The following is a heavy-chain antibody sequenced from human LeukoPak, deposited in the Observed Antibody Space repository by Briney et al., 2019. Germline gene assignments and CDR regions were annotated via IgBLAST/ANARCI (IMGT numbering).Heavy chain of an antibody. V-gene: IGHV1-8*01. CDR2: MNPNSGNT. Sequence: ASVKVSCKASGYTFTSYDINWVRQATGQGLEWMGWMNPNSGNTGYAQKFQGRVTMTRNTSISTAYMELSSLRSEDTPVYYCARSPLYCSGGSCYSNWFDPWGQGTLVTVSS. CDR3: ARSPLYCSGGSCYSNWFDP. J-gene: IGHJ5*02. CDR1: GYTFTSYD. D-gene: IGHD2-15*01.